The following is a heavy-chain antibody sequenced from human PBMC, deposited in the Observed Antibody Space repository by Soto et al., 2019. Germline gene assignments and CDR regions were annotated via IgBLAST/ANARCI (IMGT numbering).Heavy chain of an antibody. CDR3: ARRPLDIVVVVAATPWFDP. Sequence: QVQLQQWGAGLLKPSETLSLTCAVYGGSFSGYYWSWIRQPPGKGLEWIGEINHSGSTNYNPSLKSRVTISVDTYKNQFSLKLSSGTAADTAVYYCARRPLDIVVVVAATPWFDPWGQGTLVTVSS. CDR2: INHSGST. D-gene: IGHD2-15*01. J-gene: IGHJ5*02. CDR1: GGSFSGYY. V-gene: IGHV4-34*01.